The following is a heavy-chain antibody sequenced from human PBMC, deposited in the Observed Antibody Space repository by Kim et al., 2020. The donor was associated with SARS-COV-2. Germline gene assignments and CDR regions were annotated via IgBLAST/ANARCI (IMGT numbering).Heavy chain of an antibody. D-gene: IGHD3-10*01. J-gene: IGHJ4*02. CDR1: GFTFSSYA. V-gene: IGHV3-23*01. CDR2: ISGSGGST. Sequence: GGSLRLSCAASGFTFSSYAMSWVRQAPGKGLEWVSAISGSGGSTYYADSVKGRFTISRDNSKNTLYLQMNSLRAEDTAVYYCAKTQHCYGSGSYVDYWGQGTLVTVSS. CDR3: AKTQHCYGSGSYVDY.